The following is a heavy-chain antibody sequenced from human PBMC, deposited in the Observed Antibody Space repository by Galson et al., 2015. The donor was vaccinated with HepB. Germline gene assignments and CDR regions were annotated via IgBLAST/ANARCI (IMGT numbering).Heavy chain of an antibody. CDR1: GYTFTSYA. Sequence: SVKVSCKASGYTFTSYAMHWVRQAPGQRLEWMGWINAGNGNTKYSQKFQGRVTITGDTSASTAYMELSSLRSEDTAVYYCAREFKSRVGRDYYYYYMDVWGKGTTVTVSS. J-gene: IGHJ6*03. V-gene: IGHV1-3*01. D-gene: IGHD2-15*01. CDR3: AREFKSRVGRDYYYYYMDV. CDR2: INAGNGNT.